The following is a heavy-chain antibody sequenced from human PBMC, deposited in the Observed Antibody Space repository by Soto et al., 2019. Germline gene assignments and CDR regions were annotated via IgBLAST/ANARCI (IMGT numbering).Heavy chain of an antibody. CDR3: ARDLNLGLAAG. CDR2: INPYNGNI. CDR1: GYTFTSYS. D-gene: IGHD6-13*01. V-gene: IGHV1-18*01. J-gene: IGHJ4*02. Sequence: QVQLVQSGAEVKKPGASVKVSCKASGYTFTSYSISWVRQAPGQGLEWMGWINPYNGNIKYAQKLQGRVTMTTDTSTSTAYMELRSLGSDDTAVYYCARDLNLGLAAGWGQGSLVTVSS.